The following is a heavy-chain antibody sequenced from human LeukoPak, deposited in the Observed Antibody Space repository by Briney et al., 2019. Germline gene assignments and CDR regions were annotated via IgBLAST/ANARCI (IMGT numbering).Heavy chain of an antibody. Sequence: GGSLRLSCAASGFTFSTYWMSWVRQAPGKGPEWVANIKQDGGDKYYVDSVKGRFTISRDNAKNSLYLQMNTLRAEDTAVYYCARDGGSGAPFDYWGQGTLVTVSS. CDR1: GFTFSTYW. V-gene: IGHV3-7*01. D-gene: IGHD1-26*01. J-gene: IGHJ4*02. CDR3: ARDGGSGAPFDY. CDR2: IKQDGGDK.